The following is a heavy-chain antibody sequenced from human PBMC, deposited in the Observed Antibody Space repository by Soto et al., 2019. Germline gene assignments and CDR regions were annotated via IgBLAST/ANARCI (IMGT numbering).Heavy chain of an antibody. J-gene: IGHJ4*02. Sequence: SVKVSCKASGHPFNNYDINWVRQATGQGLEWMAWMNPISERIGVAQKFQGRVSLSRNTPTSTAYMECCGLSPDYTALYYCARIPYGSSSTCPEPLDNWDTGTRVTVCS. D-gene: IGHD6-13*01. CDR1: GHPFNNYD. V-gene: IGHV1-8*01. CDR3: ARIPYGSSSTCPEPLDN. CDR2: MNPISERI.